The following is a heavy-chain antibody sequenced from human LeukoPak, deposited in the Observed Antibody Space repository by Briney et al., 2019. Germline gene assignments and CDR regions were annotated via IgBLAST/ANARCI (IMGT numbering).Heavy chain of an antibody. D-gene: IGHD2-8*01. CDR2: IHYSGST. V-gene: IGHV4-39*07. Sequence: SETLSLTCTVSGGSISSSSYYWGWIRQPLGKGLEWVGSIHYSGSTYYNPSLKSRVTTSVDTSKNQFSLKLSSVTAADTAVYYCARDPNGALDYWGQGTLVTVSS. CDR3: ARDPNGALDY. CDR1: GGSISSSSYY. J-gene: IGHJ4*02.